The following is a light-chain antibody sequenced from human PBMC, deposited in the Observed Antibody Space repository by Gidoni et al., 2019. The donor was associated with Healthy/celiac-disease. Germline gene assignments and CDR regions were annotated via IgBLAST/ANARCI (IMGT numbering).Light chain of an antibody. V-gene: IGLV2-14*01. CDR3: SSYTSSSTYV. CDR1: SSDVGGYNY. J-gene: IGLJ1*01. CDR2: DVR. Sequence: QSALTQPASVSGSPGQSITISCTGTSSDVGGYNYVSWYQQHPGKAPKLMIYDVRNRPPGVSNRFSGSKSGNTASLTISGLQAEDEADYYCSSYTSSSTYVFGTGTKVTVL.